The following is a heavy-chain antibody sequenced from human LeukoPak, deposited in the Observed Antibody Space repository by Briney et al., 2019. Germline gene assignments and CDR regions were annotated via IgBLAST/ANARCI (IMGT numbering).Heavy chain of an antibody. V-gene: IGHV4-59*08. CDR2: VYYTGST. CDR1: GGYISSYY. J-gene: IGHJ4*02. CDR3: ARGGIVVVVAAPHFDY. Sequence: SETLSLTCTVSGGYISSYYWSWIRQPPGEGLEWIGYVYYTGSTNYNPSLKSRVSISVDKSKNQFSLKLSSVTAADTAVYYCARGGIVVVVAAPHFDYWGQGTLVTVSS. D-gene: IGHD2-15*01.